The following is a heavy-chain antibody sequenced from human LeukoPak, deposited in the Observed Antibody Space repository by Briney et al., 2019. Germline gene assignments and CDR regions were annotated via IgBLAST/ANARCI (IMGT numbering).Heavy chain of an antibody. CDR3: XXXXXXXXXXXXTIYYFDY. D-gene: IGHD4/OR15-4a*01. CDR1: GYTFASYG. Sequence: ASVKVSCKASGYTFASYGISWVRQAPRQGLEWMGWISAYNGNTNYAQKLQGRVTMTTDTSTSTAYMELRSLRSEDTAVNYCXXXXXXXXXXXXTIYYFDYWGQGTLVTVSS. CDR2: ISAYNGNT. V-gene: IGHV1-18*01. J-gene: IGHJ4*02.